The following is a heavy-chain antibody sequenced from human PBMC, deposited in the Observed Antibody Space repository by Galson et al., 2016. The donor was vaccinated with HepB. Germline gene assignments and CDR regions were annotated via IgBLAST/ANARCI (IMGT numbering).Heavy chain of an antibody. CDR1: GFALSSYW. CDR2: IKQDGSEE. J-gene: IGHJ4*02. V-gene: IGHV3-7*05. Sequence: LRLSCAASGFALSSYWMSWVRQAPGKGLEWVANIKQDGSEEYYVDSVKGRFTISRDNAKNSLYLQMNSLRAEDTAVYYCARRRGSGSHDYWGQGTLVTVSS. CDR3: ARRRGSGSHDY. D-gene: IGHD3-10*01.